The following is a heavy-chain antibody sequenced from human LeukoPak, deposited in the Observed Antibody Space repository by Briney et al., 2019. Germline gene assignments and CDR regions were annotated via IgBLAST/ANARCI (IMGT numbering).Heavy chain of an antibody. D-gene: IGHD2-15*01. Sequence: ASVKVSFKASGYTFTGYYMHWVRQAPGQGLEWMGWINPNSGGRNYPQKFQGRVTMTRDTSISTAYIDLNRLRSDDTAVYYCARDNSCSSSSCGNSYMDVWGKGTTVTVSS. CDR3: ARDNSCSSSSCGNSYMDV. V-gene: IGHV1-2*02. CDR1: GYTFTGYY. J-gene: IGHJ6*03. CDR2: INPNSGGR.